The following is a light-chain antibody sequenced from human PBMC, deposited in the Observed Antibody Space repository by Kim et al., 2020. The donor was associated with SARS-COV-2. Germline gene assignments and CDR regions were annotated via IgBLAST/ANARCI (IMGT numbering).Light chain of an antibody. Sequence: QAGLTQPPSVSKGLRQTATLTCTGNSSNVGNQGAAWLQQHQGHPPKVLSYWNNNRPSGISERLSASRSGNTASLTITGLQPEDEADYYCSAWDSGLSAWVFGGGTKLTVL. CDR2: WNN. CDR1: SSNVGNQG. CDR3: SAWDSGLSAWV. V-gene: IGLV10-54*01. J-gene: IGLJ2*01.